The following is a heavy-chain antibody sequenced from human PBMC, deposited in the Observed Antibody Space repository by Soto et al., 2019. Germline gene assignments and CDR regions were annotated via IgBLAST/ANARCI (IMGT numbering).Heavy chain of an antibody. CDR2: IIPIFGTA. CDR3: ARSPIVVAQGAFDI. Sequence: SVKVSCKASGGTFSSYAISWVRQAPGQGLEWMGGIIPIFGTANYAQKFQGRVTITADESTSTAYMELSSLRSEDTAVYYCARSPIVVAQGAFDIWGQGTMVTVSS. V-gene: IGHV1-69*13. CDR1: GGTFSSYA. J-gene: IGHJ3*02. D-gene: IGHD3-22*01.